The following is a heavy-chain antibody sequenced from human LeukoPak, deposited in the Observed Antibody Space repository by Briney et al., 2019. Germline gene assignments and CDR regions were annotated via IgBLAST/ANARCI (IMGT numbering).Heavy chain of an antibody. D-gene: IGHD4-17*01. CDR1: GFTFRNFG. CDR3: AKDYGDLPIDY. Sequence: GGSLRPSCAASGFTFRNFGMTWVRQTPGKGLEWVSTIDGSGDNTYFADSVKGRFTISRDNSKSTLYLQMTSLRAEDTAIYYCAKDYGDLPIDYWGQGTLVTVSS. CDR2: IDGSGDNT. V-gene: IGHV3-23*01. J-gene: IGHJ4*02.